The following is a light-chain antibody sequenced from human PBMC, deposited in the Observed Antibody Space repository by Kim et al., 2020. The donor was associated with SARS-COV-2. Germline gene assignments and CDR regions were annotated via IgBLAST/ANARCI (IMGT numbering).Light chain of an antibody. CDR3: QQYGSSPFT. J-gene: IGKJ3*01. Sequence: LSTGERATISCRASQSVSSSYLAWYQQKPGQAPRLLIYGASRATGIPDRFSGSGSGTDFTLTISRLEPEDFAVYYCQQYGSSPFTFGPGTKVDIK. CDR1: QSVSSSY. V-gene: IGKV3-20*01. CDR2: GAS.